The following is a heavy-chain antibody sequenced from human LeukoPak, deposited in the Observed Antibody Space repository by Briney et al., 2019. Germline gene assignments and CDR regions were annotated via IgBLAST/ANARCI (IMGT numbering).Heavy chain of an antibody. Sequence: SETLSLTCTVSGGSISSYYWSWIRQPPGKGLEWIGYIYYSGSTNYNPSLKSRVTISVDTSKNQFSLRLSSVTAADTAVYYCARGGDSSSWSVDYWGQGTLVTVSS. V-gene: IGHV4-59*08. CDR2: IYYSGST. CDR1: GGSISSYY. CDR3: ARGGDSSSWSVDY. D-gene: IGHD6-13*01. J-gene: IGHJ4*02.